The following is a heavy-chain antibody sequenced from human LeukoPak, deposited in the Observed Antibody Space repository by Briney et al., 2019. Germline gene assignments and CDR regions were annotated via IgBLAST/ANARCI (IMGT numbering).Heavy chain of an antibody. J-gene: IGHJ4*02. Sequence: GGSLRLSCAASGFRFSSYSMNWVRQAPGKGLEWVSYISGSSSSVYYADSVKGRFTISRDNAKNSLYLQINSLRDEDTAVYYCARDSIAARPIDYWGQGTLVTVSS. CDR3: ARDSIAARPIDY. V-gene: IGHV3-48*02. CDR2: ISGSSSSV. CDR1: GFRFSSYS. D-gene: IGHD6-6*01.